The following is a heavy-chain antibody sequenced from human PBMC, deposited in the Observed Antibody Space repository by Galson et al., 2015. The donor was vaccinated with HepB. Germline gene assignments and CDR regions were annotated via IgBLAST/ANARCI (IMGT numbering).Heavy chain of an antibody. CDR3: ARHDYGWNYYYGMDV. Sequence: SLRLSCAASGFTVNSYYMSWVRQAPGRGLEWVSFIYSDGSTYYADSVKGRFTISRDNSKNTLYLQMNSLRAEDTAVYYCARHDYGWNYYYGMDVWGQGTTVTVTS. CDR2: IYSDGST. CDR1: GFTVNSYY. D-gene: IGHD4-17*01. V-gene: IGHV3-53*01. J-gene: IGHJ6*02.